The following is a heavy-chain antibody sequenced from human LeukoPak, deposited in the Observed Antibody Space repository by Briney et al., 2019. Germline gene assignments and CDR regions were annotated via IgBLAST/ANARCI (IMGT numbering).Heavy chain of an antibody. CDR2: IFVGSGNS. J-gene: IGHJ4*02. CDR3: AASPDYYDSSGYSYYFDY. V-gene: IGHV1-58*01. CDR1: GFTFTSSP. D-gene: IGHD3-22*01. Sequence: SVTVSCKASGFTFTSSPAQSLRQARGQRVEWMGGIFVGSGNSNYAQKFQERATITRDMSTSTAYMELSSLRSEETAVYYCAASPDYYDSSGYSYYFDYWGQGTLVTVSS.